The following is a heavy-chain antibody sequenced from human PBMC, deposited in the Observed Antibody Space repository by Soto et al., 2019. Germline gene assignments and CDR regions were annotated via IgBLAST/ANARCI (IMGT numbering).Heavy chain of an antibody. CDR2: INADGGST. CDR1: GFTFSNDW. CDR3: LKVLNPGLGVPRFYLDS. V-gene: IGHV3-74*01. Sequence: GGSLRLSCAASGFTFSNDWMHWVRQAPGKGLEWVSRINADGGSTHYADSVRGRFTISRDNAKNTLFLQLNSLRVEDTAIYYCLKVLNPGLGVPRFYLDSWGQGTLVTVSS. J-gene: IGHJ4*02. D-gene: IGHD3-10*01.